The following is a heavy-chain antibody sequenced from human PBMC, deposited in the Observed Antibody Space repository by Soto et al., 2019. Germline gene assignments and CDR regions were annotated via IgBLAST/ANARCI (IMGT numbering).Heavy chain of an antibody. CDR3: GVDLSRQRGETVIYYYYGMDV. CDR2: IDPKNGGT. Sequence: ASVQVSCKASGYTFTSHWMHWVRQAPGQGLEWMGWIDPKNGGTVSAQKFQGRLTMTRDTSISTVYMELSRLRSDDTAVYYCGVDLSRQRGETVIYYYYGMDVWGQGTTVTVAS. CDR1: GYTFTSHW. D-gene: IGHD3-10*01. V-gene: IGHV1-2*02. J-gene: IGHJ6*02.